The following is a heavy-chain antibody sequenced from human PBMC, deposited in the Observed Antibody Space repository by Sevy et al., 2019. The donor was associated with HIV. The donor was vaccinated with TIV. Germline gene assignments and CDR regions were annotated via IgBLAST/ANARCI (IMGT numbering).Heavy chain of an antibody. J-gene: IGHJ5*02. D-gene: IGHD6-19*01. CDR2: VTPNSGAT. V-gene: IGHV1-2*06. CDR1: GYNFY. CDR3: AGQSLGWYNWFDP. Sequence: ASVKVSCKASGYNFYIHWVRQAPGQGLEWMGRVTPNSGATTYAQRFQARVAMTMDTSISTAYMELSGLKSDDTAIYYCAGQSLGWYNWFDPWGQETLVTVSS.